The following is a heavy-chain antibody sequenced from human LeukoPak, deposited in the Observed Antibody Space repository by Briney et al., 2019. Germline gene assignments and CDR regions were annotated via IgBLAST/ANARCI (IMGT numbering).Heavy chain of an antibody. J-gene: IGHJ6*02. CDR3: ARGGGLDV. Sequence: GGSLRLSCAASGFIFSQYSMNWVRQAPGEGLEWVSHIRSSSETFYADSVKGRFTISRDNAKNSLYLQMSNLRAEDTAVYFCARGGGLDVWGQGATVTVSS. D-gene: IGHD3-16*01. CDR2: IRSSSET. CDR1: GFIFSQYS. V-gene: IGHV3-48*01.